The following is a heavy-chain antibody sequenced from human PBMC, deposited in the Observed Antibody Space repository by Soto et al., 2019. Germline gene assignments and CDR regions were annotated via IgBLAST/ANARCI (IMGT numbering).Heavy chain of an antibody. CDR3: AKDRGAWDRLFDY. V-gene: IGHV3-23*01. CDR2: ISGSGGST. CDR1: VFILSSYA. J-gene: IGHJ4*02. Sequence: WWSLRLSCSASVFILSSYAMNWFRQAPGKGLEWVSAISGSGGSTYYADSVKGRFTISRDNSKNTLYLQVNSLRAEDTAVYFCAKDRGAWDRLFDYWGQGALVTVSS. D-gene: IGHD3-9*01.